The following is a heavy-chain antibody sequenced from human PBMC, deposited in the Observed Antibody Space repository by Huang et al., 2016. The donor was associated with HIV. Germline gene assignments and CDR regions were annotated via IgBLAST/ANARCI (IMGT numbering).Heavy chain of an antibody. D-gene: IGHD3-10*01. J-gene: IGHJ4*02. Sequence: QVQLVQSGAEVKRPGASLKVSCKTSGFTFTTYGFSWVRQAPGQGLEWLGWGSAKSGDINDGGKFEGRVSMTTDTTSGTAYMELRRLTSDDTATYYCVRESLYFGDFLFDHWGQGTPVTVSA. CDR2: GSAKSGDI. CDR1: GFTFTTYG. CDR3: VRESLYFGDFLFDH. V-gene: IGHV1-18*04.